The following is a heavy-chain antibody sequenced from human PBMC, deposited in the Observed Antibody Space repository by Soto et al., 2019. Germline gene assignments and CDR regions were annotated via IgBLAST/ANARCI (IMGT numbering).Heavy chain of an antibody. D-gene: IGHD3-9*01. V-gene: IGHV1-69*01. CDR2: IIPIFGTA. Sequence: QVQLVQSGAEVKKPGSSVKVSCKASGGTFSSYAISWVRQAPGQGLEWMGGIIPIFGTANYAQKFQGRVTINADESTSTAYMELSSLRSEDTAVYYCARVGIVRYFAEAGDYYYGMDVWGQGTTVTVSS. J-gene: IGHJ6*02. CDR3: ARVGIVRYFAEAGDYYYGMDV. CDR1: GGTFSSYA.